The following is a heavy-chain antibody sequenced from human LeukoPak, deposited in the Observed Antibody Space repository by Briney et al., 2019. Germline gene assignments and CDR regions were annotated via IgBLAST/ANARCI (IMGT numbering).Heavy chain of an antibody. J-gene: IGHJ6*03. CDR1: GGSISSGSYY. CDR3: ARATPGYSSSWYPNYYYYMDV. D-gene: IGHD6-13*01. CDR2: IYTSGST. V-gene: IGHV4-61*02. Sequence: SETLSLTCTVSGGSISSGSYYWSWIRQPAGKGLEWIGRIYTSGSTNYNPSLKSRVTISVDTSKNQFSLKLSSVTAADTAVYYCARATPGYSSSWYPNYYYYMDVWGKGTTVTVSS.